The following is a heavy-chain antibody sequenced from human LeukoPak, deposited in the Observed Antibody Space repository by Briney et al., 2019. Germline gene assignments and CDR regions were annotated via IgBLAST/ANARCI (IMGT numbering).Heavy chain of an antibody. V-gene: IGHV3-21*01. Sequence: GGSLRLSCAASGFTFSSYSMNWVRQAPGKGLEWVSSISSSSSYIYYADSVKGRFTISRDNAKNSLHLQMNSLRAEDTAVYYCARGGRGICDYWGQGTLVTVPS. CDR2: ISSSSSYI. CDR1: GFTFSSYS. CDR3: ARGGRGICDY. J-gene: IGHJ4*02. D-gene: IGHD6-13*01.